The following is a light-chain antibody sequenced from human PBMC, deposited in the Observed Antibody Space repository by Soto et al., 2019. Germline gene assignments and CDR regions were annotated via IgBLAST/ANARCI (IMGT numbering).Light chain of an antibody. CDR3: LLSYGGVWV. J-gene: IGLJ3*02. Sequence: QTVVTQEPSVTVSPGATVTLTCGSSTGAVTSGHYPYWFQQKPGQAPRTLIYDTANKHSWTPARFSGSLLGGKAALTLSGAQPEDEAEFYCLLSYGGVWVFGGGTKVTVL. CDR2: DTA. CDR1: TGAVTSGHY. V-gene: IGLV7-46*01.